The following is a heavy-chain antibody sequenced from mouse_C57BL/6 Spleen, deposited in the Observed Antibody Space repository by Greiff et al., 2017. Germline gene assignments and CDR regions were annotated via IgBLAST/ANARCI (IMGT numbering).Heavy chain of an antibody. CDR1: GYTFTDYY. CDR3: ARSQSYDYDGAWFAY. J-gene: IGHJ3*01. CDR2: INPNNGGT. V-gene: IGHV1-26*01. Sequence: VQLQQSGPELVKPGASVKISCKASGYTFTDYYMNWVKQSHGKSLEWIGDINPNNGGTSYNQKFKGKATLTVDKSSSTAYMELRSLTSEDSAVYYCARSQSYDYDGAWFAYWGQGTLVTVSA. D-gene: IGHD2-4*01.